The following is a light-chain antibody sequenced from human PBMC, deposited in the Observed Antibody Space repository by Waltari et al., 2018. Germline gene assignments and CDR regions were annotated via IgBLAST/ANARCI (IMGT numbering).Light chain of an antibody. CDR2: DVS. CDR1: SSDLGGYSF. J-gene: IGLJ1*01. CDR3: SSYTYINPPFL. Sequence: QSALTQPASVSGSPGQSITISCTRSSSDLGGYSFVSWYQHHPGRAPKLILYDVSHRPSDVSNRFSGSKSGNTASLTISGLLPEDEADYYCSSYTYINPPFLFGTGTKVTVL. V-gene: IGLV2-14*03.